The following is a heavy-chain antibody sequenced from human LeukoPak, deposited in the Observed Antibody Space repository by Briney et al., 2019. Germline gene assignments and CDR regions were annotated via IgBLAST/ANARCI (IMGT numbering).Heavy chain of an antibody. CDR2: ISSSGSTL. V-gene: IGHV3-48*01. CDR1: GFSFRDFG. Sequence: GGSLRLSCAASGFSFRDFGMNWVRQAPGRGLQWLSYISSSGSTLFYADSVKGRFTISRDNVNNSLYLQMNSLGVDDMGVYYCARGYSTSSYSHYYYYKDVWGKGTTVAVSS. CDR3: ARGYSTSSYSHYYYYKDV. D-gene: IGHD6-6*01. J-gene: IGHJ6*03.